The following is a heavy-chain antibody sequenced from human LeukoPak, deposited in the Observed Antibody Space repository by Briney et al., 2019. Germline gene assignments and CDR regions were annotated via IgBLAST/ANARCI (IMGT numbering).Heavy chain of an antibody. CDR2: ISGSSDST. J-gene: IGHJ4*02. D-gene: IGHD1-14*01. CDR1: GFTFSRYA. Sequence: PGGSLRLSCAASGFTFSRYAMSWVRQAPGKGLEWVSGISGSSDSTYYADSVKGRFTISRDNPKNTLYLEMNRLRAEDTAVYNCAKGSTAAGTPFDSWGQGTLVTVSS. CDR3: AKGSTAAGTPFDS. V-gene: IGHV3-23*01.